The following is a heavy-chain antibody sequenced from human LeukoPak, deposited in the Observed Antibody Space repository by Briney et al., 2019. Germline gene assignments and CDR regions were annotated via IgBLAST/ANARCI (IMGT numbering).Heavy chain of an antibody. CDR3: ARGQSDCSSTSCYPYYFDY. CDR2: IYYSGST. V-gene: IGHV4-31*03. J-gene: IGHJ4*02. Sequence: SETLSLTCTVSGGSICSGGYYWSWIRQHPGKGLEWIGYIYYSGSTYYNPSLKSRVTISVDTSKNQFSLKLSSVTAADTAVYYCARGQSDCSSTSCYPYYFDYWGQGTLVTVSS. D-gene: IGHD2-2*01. CDR1: GGSICSGGYY.